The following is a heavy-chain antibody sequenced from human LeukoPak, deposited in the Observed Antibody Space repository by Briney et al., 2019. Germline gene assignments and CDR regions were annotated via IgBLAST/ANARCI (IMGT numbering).Heavy chain of an antibody. Sequence: GGSLRLSCAASGFTVSSNYMNWVRQAPGKGLEWISVIYSGGNTYYAGSVKGRFTISRDNSKNTLYLQMNSLRAEDTAVYYCASRGIAAAPGWGQGTLVTVSS. CDR2: IYSGGNT. CDR3: ASRGIAAAPG. V-gene: IGHV3-53*01. D-gene: IGHD6-13*01. J-gene: IGHJ4*02. CDR1: GFTVSSNY.